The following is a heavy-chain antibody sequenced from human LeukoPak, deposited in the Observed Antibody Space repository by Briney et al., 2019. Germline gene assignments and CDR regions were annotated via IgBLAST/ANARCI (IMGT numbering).Heavy chain of an antibody. J-gene: IGHJ6*03. CDR3: ARHIYYYYYYMDV. Sequence: GGSLRLSCAASGFTFSSYWMSWVRQAPGKGLEWVANIKQDGSEKYYVDSVKGRFTISRDNAKNSLYLQMNSLRAEDTAVYYCARHIYYYYYYMDVWGKGTTVTISS. CDR1: GFTFSSYW. V-gene: IGHV3-7*01. CDR2: IKQDGSEK.